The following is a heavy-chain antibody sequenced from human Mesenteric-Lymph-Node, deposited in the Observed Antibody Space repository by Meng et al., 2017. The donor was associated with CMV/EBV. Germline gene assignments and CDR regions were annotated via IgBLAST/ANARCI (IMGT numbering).Heavy chain of an antibody. V-gene: IGHV1-18*01. CDR2: INVYNGRR. D-gene: IGHD2-2*02. Sequence: ASVKVSCKASGYTFTSYGISWVRQAPGQGLEWMGWINVYNGRRAYAQKLQGRVIMTTDTSTSTAYMELRSLRSDDTAVYYCARGVPAAIRYFQHWGQGTLVTVSS. CDR3: ARGVPAAIRYFQH. CDR1: GYTFTSYG. J-gene: IGHJ1*01.